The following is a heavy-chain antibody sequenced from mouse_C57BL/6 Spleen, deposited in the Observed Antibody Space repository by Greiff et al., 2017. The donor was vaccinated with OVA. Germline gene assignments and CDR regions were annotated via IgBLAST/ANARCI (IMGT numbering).Heavy chain of an antibody. J-gene: IGHJ4*01. V-gene: IGHV1-22*01. Sequence: VQLKQSGPELVQPGASVKMSCKASGYTFTDYNMHWVKQSHGKSLEWIGDINPNNGGTSYNQKFKGKATLTVNKSSSTAYMELRSLTSEDSAVYYCARRLLHYYAMDYWGQGTSVTVSS. CDR1: GYTFTDYN. D-gene: IGHD1-1*01. CDR3: ARRLLHYYAMDY. CDR2: INPNNGGT.